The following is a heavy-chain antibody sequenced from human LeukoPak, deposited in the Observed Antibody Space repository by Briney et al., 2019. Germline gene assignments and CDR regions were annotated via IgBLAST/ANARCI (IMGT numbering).Heavy chain of an antibody. CDR2: ISAYNGNT. CDR3: ARDSLSYGSGSYPC. V-gene: IGHV1-18*01. CDR1: GYTFTSYG. D-gene: IGHD3-10*01. Sequence: GASVKVSCKASGYTFTSYGISWVRQAPGQGLEWMGWISAYNGNTNYAQKLQGRVTMTTDTSTSTAYMELRSLRSDDTAVYYCARDSLSYGSGSYPCWGQGTLVTVSS. J-gene: IGHJ4*02.